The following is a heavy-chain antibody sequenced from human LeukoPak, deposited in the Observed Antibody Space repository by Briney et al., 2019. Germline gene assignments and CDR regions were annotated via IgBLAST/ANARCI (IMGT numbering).Heavy chain of an antibody. CDR1: GFTFSNYR. V-gene: IGHV3-21*04. CDR2: ISKGSGYI. J-gene: IGHJ4*02. CDR3: ARGSGSSWYFYFDY. Sequence: GGSLRLSCVGSGFTFSNYRFNWVRQAPGKGLEWVSSISKGSGYIYQTDSVKGRFTISRDNAKNSVYLQMNSLRAEDTALYYCARGSGSSWYFYFDYWGQGTLVTVSS. D-gene: IGHD6-13*01.